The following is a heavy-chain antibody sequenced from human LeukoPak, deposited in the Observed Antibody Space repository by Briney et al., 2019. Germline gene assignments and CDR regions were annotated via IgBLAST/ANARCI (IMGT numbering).Heavy chain of an antibody. V-gene: IGHV3-30*02. D-gene: IGHD1-26*01. Sequence: GGSLRLSCAASGFTFSSYGMHWVRQAPGKGLEWVAFIRYDGTSKYYADSVKGRFTISRDNSKNTLYLQMNSLRAEDTAVYYCAKRPGRGGYLNWFDPWGQGPLVTVSS. J-gene: IGHJ5*02. CDR3: AKRPGRGGYLNWFDP. CDR2: IRYDGTSK. CDR1: GFTFSSYG.